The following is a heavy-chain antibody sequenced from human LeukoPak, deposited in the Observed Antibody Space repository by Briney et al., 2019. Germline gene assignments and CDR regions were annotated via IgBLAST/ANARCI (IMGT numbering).Heavy chain of an antibody. CDR1: GFTFSSYE. CDR2: ISGSGGST. J-gene: IGHJ4*02. CDR3: AKSGSSGTYFDY. Sequence: GGSLRLSCAASGFTFSSYEMSWVRQAPGKGLEWVSAISGSGGSTYYADSVKGRFTISRDNSKNTLYRQMNSLRAEDTAVYYCAKSGSSGTYFDYWGQGTLVTVSS. V-gene: IGHV3-23*01. D-gene: IGHD3-22*01.